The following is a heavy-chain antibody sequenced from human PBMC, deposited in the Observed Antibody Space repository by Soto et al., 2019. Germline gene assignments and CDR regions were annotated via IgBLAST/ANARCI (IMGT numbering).Heavy chain of an antibody. CDR3: ARHAGHSSDFTDY. CDR1: GGSISSSSYY. V-gene: IGHV4-39*01. D-gene: IGHD6-19*01. Sequence: SETLSLTCTGSGGSISSSSYYWGWIRQPPGKGLEWIGSIYYSGSTYYNPSLKSRVTISVDTSKNQFSLKLSSVTAADTAVYYCARHAGHSSDFTDYWGQGTLVTVSS. CDR2: IYYSGST. J-gene: IGHJ4*02.